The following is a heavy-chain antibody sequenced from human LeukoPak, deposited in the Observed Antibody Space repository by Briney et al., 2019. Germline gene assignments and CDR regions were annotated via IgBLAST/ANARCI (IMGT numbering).Heavy chain of an antibody. Sequence: SEPLSLTCTVSGGSITSTNSYWGWIRQPPGKGLECIGSIYYSGSTYYNPSLKSRVTISADTSKNQFSLKLTSVTAADTAVYYCARRMGGTDYWGQGTLVTVSS. CDR2: IYYSGST. CDR3: ARRMGGTDY. D-gene: IGHD1-26*01. CDR1: GGSITSTNSY. J-gene: IGHJ4*02. V-gene: IGHV4-39*01.